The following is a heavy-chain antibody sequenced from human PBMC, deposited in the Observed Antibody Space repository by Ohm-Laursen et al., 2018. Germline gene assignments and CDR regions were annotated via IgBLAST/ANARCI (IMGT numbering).Heavy chain of an antibody. CDR2: IYHTGNT. CDR3: ARGGDPHITMVLPDY. J-gene: IGHJ4*02. V-gene: IGHV4-38-2*01. Sequence: GTLSLTCDVSGYSISSGHYWGWIRQAPGKGLQWIGTIYHTGNTYYNPSLKSRVTISVDTSNNYFSLRLSSVTAADTAVYYCARGGDPHITMVLPDYWGQGTLVTVSA. D-gene: IGHD3-10*01. CDR1: GYSISSGHY.